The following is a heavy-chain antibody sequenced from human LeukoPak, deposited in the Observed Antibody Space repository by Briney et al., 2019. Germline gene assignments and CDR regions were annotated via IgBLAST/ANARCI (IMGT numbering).Heavy chain of an antibody. CDR1: GGSISSYY. V-gene: IGHV4-59*08. CDR2: IYYSGST. Sequence: PSETLSLTCTVSGGSISSYYWSWIRQPPGKGLEWIGYIYYSGSTHYNPSPKSRVTISLDTSKNQLSLKVSSVTAADTAVYYCARHWETSSWYVDYWGQGTLVTASS. J-gene: IGHJ4*02. D-gene: IGHD6-13*01. CDR3: ARHWETSSWYVDY.